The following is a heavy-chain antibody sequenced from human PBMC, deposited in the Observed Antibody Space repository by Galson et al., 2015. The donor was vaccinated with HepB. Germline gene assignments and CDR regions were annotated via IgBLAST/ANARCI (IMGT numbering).Heavy chain of an antibody. Sequence: SVKVSCKASGYTFISYDINWVRQATGQGLEWMGWVNPNSGNTGYAQKFQGRITMTRNTSITTAYLELSSLKYEDTAVYYCARGPGWGWGYWGQGTLVTVSS. D-gene: IGHD3-10*01. CDR3: ARGPGWGWGY. V-gene: IGHV1-8*01. CDR1: GYTFISYD. CDR2: VNPNSGNT. J-gene: IGHJ4*02.